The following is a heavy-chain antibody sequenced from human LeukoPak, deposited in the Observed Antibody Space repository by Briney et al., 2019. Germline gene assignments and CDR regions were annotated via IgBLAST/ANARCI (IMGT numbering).Heavy chain of an antibody. CDR2: ISSSGSTI. Sequence: PGGSLRLSCAASGFTFSSYGMHWVRQAPGKGLEWVSYISSSGSTIYYADSVNGRFTISRDNAKNSLYLQMNSLRAEDTAVYYCAELGITMIGGVWGKGTTVTISS. D-gene: IGHD3-10*02. CDR3: AELGITMIGGV. CDR1: GFTFSSYG. J-gene: IGHJ6*04. V-gene: IGHV3-48*04.